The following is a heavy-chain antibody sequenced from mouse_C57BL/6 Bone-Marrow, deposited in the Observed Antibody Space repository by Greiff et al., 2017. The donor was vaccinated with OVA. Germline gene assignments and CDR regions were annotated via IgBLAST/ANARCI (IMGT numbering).Heavy chain of an antibody. V-gene: IGHV14-1*01. CDR3: TTVPITTVDYFDY. Sequence: DVQLQESGAELVRPGASVKLSCTASGFNIKDYYMHWVKQRPEQGLEWIGRIDPEDGDTEYAPKFQGKATMTADTSSNTAYLQLSSLTSEDTAVYYCTTVPITTVDYFDYWGQGTTLTVSS. CDR2: IDPEDGDT. D-gene: IGHD1-1*01. J-gene: IGHJ2*01. CDR1: GFNIKDYY.